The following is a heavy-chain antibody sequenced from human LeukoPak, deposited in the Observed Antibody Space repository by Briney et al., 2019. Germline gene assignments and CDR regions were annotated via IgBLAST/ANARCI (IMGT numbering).Heavy chain of an antibody. V-gene: IGHV1-69*01. CDR1: GGIFSNYA. CDR2: IIPIFGTA. D-gene: IGHD2-21*01. CDR3: ARDSSEFRSLIPH. J-gene: IGHJ1*01. Sequence: SVKVSCKASGGIFSNYAISWVRQAPGQGLEWMGGIIPIFGTANYAEKFRGRVTITADETTSTAYMELSRLKSEDTAVYYCARDSSEFRSLIPHWGQGTLVTVS.